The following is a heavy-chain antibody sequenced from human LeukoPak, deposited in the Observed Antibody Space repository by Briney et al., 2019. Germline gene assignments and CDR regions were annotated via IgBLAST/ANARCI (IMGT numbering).Heavy chain of an antibody. D-gene: IGHD6-13*01. V-gene: IGHV3-23*01. J-gene: IGHJ4*02. CDR1: GFTFSNYA. CDR2: IIGSGVTT. CDR3: AKDVGLWAVAGKGGFY. Sequence: PGGSLRLSCAASGFTFSNYAMNWVRQAPGRGLERVSTIIGSGVTTYYADSVKGRFTISRDNSKNTLFLQMSSLRAEDTAVYYCAKDVGLWAVAGKGGFYWGQGTQVTVSS.